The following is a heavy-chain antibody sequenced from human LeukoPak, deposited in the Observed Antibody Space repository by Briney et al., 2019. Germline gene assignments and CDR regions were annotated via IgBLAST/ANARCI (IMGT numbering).Heavy chain of an antibody. Sequence: SETLSLTCTVSGGSISSYYWSWIRQPAGKGLEWIGRIDTSGNTNYKPSLKSRVTMSVDTSKNQFSLKLSSVTAADTAVYYCARVSSSLYQDWYFDLWGRGTLVTVSS. CDR2: IDTSGNT. J-gene: IGHJ2*01. CDR1: GGSISSYY. V-gene: IGHV4-4*07. D-gene: IGHD6-13*01. CDR3: ARVSSSLYQDWYFDL.